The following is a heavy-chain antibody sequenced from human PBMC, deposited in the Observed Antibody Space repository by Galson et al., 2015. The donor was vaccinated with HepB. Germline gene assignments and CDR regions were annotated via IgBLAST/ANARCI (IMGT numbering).Heavy chain of an antibody. D-gene: IGHD5-18*01. CDR1: GFTFSSYS. CDR3: ARVLRGYSYGHDY. Sequence: SLRLSCAASGFTFSSYSMNWVRQAPGKGLEWVSSISSSSSYIYYADSVKGRFTISRDNAKNSLYLQMNSLRAEDTAVYYCARVLRGYSYGHDYWGQGTLVTVSS. J-gene: IGHJ4*02. CDR2: ISSSSSYI. V-gene: IGHV3-21*01.